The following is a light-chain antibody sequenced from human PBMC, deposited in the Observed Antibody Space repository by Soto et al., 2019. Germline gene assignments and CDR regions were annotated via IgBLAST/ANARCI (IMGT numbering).Light chain of an antibody. CDR3: QKYDIAPFT. CDR2: AAS. V-gene: IGKV1-27*01. CDR1: EGFSNY. J-gene: IGKJ3*01. Sequence: DIQMTQSPSSLSASVGDSVTITCRASEGFSNYLAWYQQRPGNAPKLLIYAASTLQSGVPSRFSGSGSGTDFTLTISGLQPEDVATYYCQKYDIAPFTFGPGTKVDIK.